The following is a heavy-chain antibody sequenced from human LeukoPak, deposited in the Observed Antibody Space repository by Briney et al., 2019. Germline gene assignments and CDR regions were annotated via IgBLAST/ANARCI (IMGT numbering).Heavy chain of an antibody. CDR2: INHSGST. CDR1: GGSFSGYY. J-gene: IGHJ4*02. D-gene: IGHD1-26*01. Sequence: SETLSLTCAVYGGSFSGYYWSWIRQPPGKGLEWIGEINHSGSTNYNPSLRSRVTISVDTSKNQFSLKLSSVTAADTAVYYCARSKGMFRIGVSCWGQGALVTVSS. V-gene: IGHV4-34*01. CDR3: ARSKGMFRIGVSC.